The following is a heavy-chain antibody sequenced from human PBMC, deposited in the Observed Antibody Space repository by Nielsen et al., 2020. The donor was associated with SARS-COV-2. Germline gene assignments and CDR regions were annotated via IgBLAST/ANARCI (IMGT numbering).Heavy chain of an antibody. V-gene: IGHV4-59*01. Sequence: SETLSLTCTVSGGSMNSYYWSWIRQPPGKGLEWIGHIYYSGNTNYNPSLESRVTISIDTSKNQFSLKVNSVTAADTAVYYCVRIDMATISVDYWGRGTLVTVSS. CDR3: VRIDMATISVDY. J-gene: IGHJ4*02. D-gene: IGHD5-24*01. CDR2: IYYSGNT. CDR1: GGSMNSYY.